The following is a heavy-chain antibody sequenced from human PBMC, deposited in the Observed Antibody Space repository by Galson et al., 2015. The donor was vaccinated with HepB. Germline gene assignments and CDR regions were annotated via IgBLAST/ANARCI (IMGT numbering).Heavy chain of an antibody. V-gene: IGHV3-30*18. CDR3: AKESHDFWSGYYNYFDY. D-gene: IGHD3-3*01. J-gene: IGHJ4*02. CDR2: ISYDGSNK. CDR1: GFTFSSYG. Sequence: SLRLSCAASGFTFSSYGMHWVRQAPGKGLEWVAVISYDGSNKYYADSVKGRFTISRDNSKNTLYLQMNSLRAEDTAVYYCAKESHDFWSGYYNYFDYWGQGTLVTVSS.